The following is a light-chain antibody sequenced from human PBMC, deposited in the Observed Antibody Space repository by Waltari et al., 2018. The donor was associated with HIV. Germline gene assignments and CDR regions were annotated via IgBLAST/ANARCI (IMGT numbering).Light chain of an antibody. Sequence: QSALTQPPSVSAAPGQKVTISCSGRSSNIGTNPVSWYQHLPRTAPKLFISGNNSRPSGMPARCSGAKSGTSATLGITGLQTGDEGDYYCATWDSSLSSWVFGGGTKLTVL. CDR2: GNN. CDR3: ATWDSSLSSWV. V-gene: IGLV1-51*01. J-gene: IGLJ3*02. CDR1: SSNIGTNP.